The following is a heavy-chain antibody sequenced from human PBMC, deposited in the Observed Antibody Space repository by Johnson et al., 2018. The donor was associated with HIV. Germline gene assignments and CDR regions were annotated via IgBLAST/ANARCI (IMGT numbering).Heavy chain of an antibody. Sequence: QVQLVESGGGVVQPGRSLRLSCAASGFTFSSYGMHWVRQAPGKGLVWVAVIWYDGSNKYYADYVKGRFTISRDNSKNTLYLQMNSLRAVDTAVYYCARDSWPSSPDAFDLWGQGTMVTVSS. V-gene: IGHV3-33*01. CDR3: ARDSWPSSPDAFDL. J-gene: IGHJ3*01. CDR1: GFTFSSYG. CDR2: IWYDGSNK.